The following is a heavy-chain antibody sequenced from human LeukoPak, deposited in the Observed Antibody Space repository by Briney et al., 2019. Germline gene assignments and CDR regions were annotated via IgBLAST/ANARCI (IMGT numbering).Heavy chain of an antibody. J-gene: IGHJ4*02. CDR1: GYTFTHHE. CDR3: ARGLLTGDYGEQMGDF. V-gene: IGHV1-8*01. Sequence: ASVRVSCKASGYTFTHHEINWVRQAPGQGLEWMGWINPQNDVTAYAQKFQGRVTITKDTSLHTAYLELTRLTPDDTAFYYCARGLLTGDYGEQMGDFWGRGTPVTVSS. D-gene: IGHD4-17*01. CDR2: INPQNDVT.